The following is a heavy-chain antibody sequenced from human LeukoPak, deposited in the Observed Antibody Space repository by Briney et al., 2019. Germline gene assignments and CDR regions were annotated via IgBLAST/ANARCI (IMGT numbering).Heavy chain of an antibody. V-gene: IGHV3-74*01. Sequence: GGSLRLSCAASGFTFSSYWMHWVRQAPGKGLVWVSRINSDGSSTSYADSVKGRFTISRDNAKNTLYLQMNSLRAEDTAVYYCARGKLLRNYYYGMDVWGQGTTVTASS. CDR3: ARGKLLRNYYYGMDV. J-gene: IGHJ6*02. D-gene: IGHD2-15*01. CDR2: INSDGSST. CDR1: GFTFSSYW.